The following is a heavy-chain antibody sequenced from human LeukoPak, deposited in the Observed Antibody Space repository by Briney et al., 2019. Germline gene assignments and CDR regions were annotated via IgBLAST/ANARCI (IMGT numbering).Heavy chain of an antibody. D-gene: IGHD3-3*01. CDR1: GFTFSSYG. Sequence: PGGSLRLSCAASGFTFSSYGMHWVRQAPGKGLEWVAVISYDGSNKYYADSVKGRFTISRDNAKNTLYLQMNSLRAEDSAVYYCARGITIFGVLRSPWFDPWGQGTLVTVSS. CDR2: ISYDGSNK. CDR3: ARGITIFGVLRSPWFDP. J-gene: IGHJ5*02. V-gene: IGHV3-30*03.